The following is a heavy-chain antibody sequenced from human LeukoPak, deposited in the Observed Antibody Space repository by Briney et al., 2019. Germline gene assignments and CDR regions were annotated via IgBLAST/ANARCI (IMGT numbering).Heavy chain of an antibody. CDR2: INDSGGST. V-gene: IGHV3-23*01. J-gene: IGHJ4*02. CDR1: GFTFNNYA. D-gene: IGHD2-15*01. CDR3: AKGERGDSYYSHLDH. Sequence: GGSLRLSCTASGFTFNNYAMSWVRLAPGKGLEWVSVINDSGGSTFYADSVKGRFTISRDNSQGTLYLQMNSLRAEDTAVYFCAKGERGDSYYSHLDHWGQGTLVTVSS.